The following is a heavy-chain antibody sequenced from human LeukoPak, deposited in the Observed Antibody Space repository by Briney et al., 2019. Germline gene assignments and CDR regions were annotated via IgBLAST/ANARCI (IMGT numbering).Heavy chain of an antibody. CDR3: ARGSVAPFGYYYGMDV. V-gene: IGHV4-34*01. CDR2: INHSGST. Sequence: ETLSLTCAVYGGSFSGYYWSWIRQPPGKGLEWIGEINHSGSTNYNPSLKSRVTISVDTSKNQFSLKLSSVTAADTAVYYCARGSVAPFGYYYGMDVWGQGTTVTVSS. D-gene: IGHD3-16*01. J-gene: IGHJ6*02. CDR1: GGSFSGYY.